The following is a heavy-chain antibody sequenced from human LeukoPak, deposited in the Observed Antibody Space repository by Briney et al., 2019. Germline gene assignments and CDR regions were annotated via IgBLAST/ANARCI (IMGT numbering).Heavy chain of an antibody. Sequence: GGSLRLSCAASGFTFSSYAMHWVRQAPGKGLEYVSAISSNGGSTYYANSVKGRFTISRDSSKNTLYLQMGSLRAEDMAVYYCARGGEMATILAWFDPWGQGTLVTVSS. V-gene: IGHV3-64*01. CDR1: GFTFSSYA. CDR2: ISSNGGST. J-gene: IGHJ5*02. CDR3: ARGGEMATILAWFDP. D-gene: IGHD5-24*01.